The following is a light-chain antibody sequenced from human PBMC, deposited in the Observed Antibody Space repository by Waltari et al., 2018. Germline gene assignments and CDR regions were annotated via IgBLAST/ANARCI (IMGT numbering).Light chain of an antibody. V-gene: IGKV3-15*01. Sequence: EIVMTQSPATLSASPGERATLSCRASQSVNSNLAWYQQKPGQAPRLLIHGASTRATGFPARFSGSGSGTEFTLTISSLQSEDFAVYYCQQYNDWLTFGGGTKVEIK. J-gene: IGKJ4*01. CDR3: QQYNDWLT. CDR1: QSVNSN. CDR2: GAS.